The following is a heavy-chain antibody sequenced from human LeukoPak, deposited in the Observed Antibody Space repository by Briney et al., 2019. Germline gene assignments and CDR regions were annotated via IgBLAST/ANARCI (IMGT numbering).Heavy chain of an antibody. J-gene: IGHJ4*02. Sequence: GGSLRLSCAASGFTFSSYGMHWVRQAPGKGLEWVAVIWYDGSNKYCADSVKGRFTISRDNSKNTLYLQMNSLRAEDTAVYYCAKEGDSSYFDYWGRGTLVTVSS. CDR2: IWYDGSNK. D-gene: IGHD6-19*01. V-gene: IGHV3-33*06. CDR1: GFTFSSYG. CDR3: AKEGDSSYFDY.